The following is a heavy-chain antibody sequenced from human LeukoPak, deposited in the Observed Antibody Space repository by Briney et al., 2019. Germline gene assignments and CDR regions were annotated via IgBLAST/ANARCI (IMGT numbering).Heavy chain of an antibody. CDR1: GFTFSSYG. CDR2: IRYDGSNK. D-gene: IGHD6-13*01. Sequence: GGSLRLSCAASGFTFSSYGMHWVRQAPGKGLEWVAFIRYDGSNKYYADSVKGRFTISRDNSKNTLYLQMNSLRAEDTAVYYCARDRSPPILTSGAHSSNDYYYYYGMDVWGQGTTVTVSS. CDR3: ARDRSPPILTSGAHSSNDYYYYYGMDV. J-gene: IGHJ6*02. V-gene: IGHV3-30*02.